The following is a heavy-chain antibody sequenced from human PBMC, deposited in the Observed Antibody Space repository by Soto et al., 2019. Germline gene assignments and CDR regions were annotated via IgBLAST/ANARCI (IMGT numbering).Heavy chain of an antibody. CDR2: INPNSGGK. J-gene: IGHJ4*02. Sequence: GASVKVSCKASGYTFTGYYMHWVRQAPGQGLEWMGWINPNSGGKNYAQKFQGWVTMTRDTSISTAYMELSRLRSDDTAVYYCARDVSSGWLNFDYWGQGTLVTVSS. CDR1: GYTFTGYY. D-gene: IGHD6-19*01. V-gene: IGHV1-2*04. CDR3: ARDVSSGWLNFDY.